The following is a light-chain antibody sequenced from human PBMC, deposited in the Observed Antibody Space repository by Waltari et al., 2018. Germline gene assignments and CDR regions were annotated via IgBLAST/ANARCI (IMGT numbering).Light chain of an antibody. V-gene: IGKV3-20*01. CDR3: QQYGSAPLT. Sequence: EIVLTRSPGTLSLSPGERATLSCRASQSVSSNYLGWYQQKPGQPPRLLIYGASSRATGIPDRFSGSGSGTDFTLTISRLEPEDFAGYYCQQYGSAPLTFGGGTKVEIK. CDR2: GAS. CDR1: QSVSSNY. J-gene: IGKJ4*01.